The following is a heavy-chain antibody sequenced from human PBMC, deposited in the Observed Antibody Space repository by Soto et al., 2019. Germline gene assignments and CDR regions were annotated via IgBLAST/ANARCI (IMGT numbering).Heavy chain of an antibody. Sequence: ASVKVCCKASGYTFTSYGISWVRQAPGQGLEWMGWISAYNGNTNYAQKLQGRVTMTTDTSTSTANMDLRSLRSDDTAVYYCARLVVPAAKQMKRTMPLYYYYYYYCMDDCRQRPTVTVSS. CDR3: ARLVVPAAKQMKRTMPLYYYYYYYCMDD. V-gene: IGHV1-18*04. CDR2: ISAYNGNT. CDR1: GYTFTSYG. J-gene: IGHJ6*02. D-gene: IGHD2-2*01.